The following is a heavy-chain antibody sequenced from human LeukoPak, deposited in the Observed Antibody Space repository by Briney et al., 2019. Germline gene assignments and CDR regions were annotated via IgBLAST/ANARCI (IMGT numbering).Heavy chain of an antibody. CDR3: ARVHYYDSSGYYPSKFIDY. J-gene: IGHJ4*02. Sequence: SETLSLTCAVYGGSFSGYYWSWIRQPPGKGLEWIGEINHSGSTNYNPSLKSRVTISVDTSKNQFSLKLSSVTAADTAVYYCARVHYYDSSGYYPSKFIDYWGQGTLVTVSS. CDR2: INHSGST. V-gene: IGHV4-34*01. CDR1: GGSFSGYY. D-gene: IGHD3-22*01.